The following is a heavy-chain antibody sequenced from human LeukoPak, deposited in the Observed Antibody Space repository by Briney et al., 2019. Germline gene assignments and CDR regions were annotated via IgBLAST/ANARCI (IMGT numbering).Heavy chain of an antibody. Sequence: APVKVSCKASGYTFTGYYMHWVRQAPGQGLEWMRWINPNSGGTNYAQKFQGRVTMTRDTSISTAYMELSRLRSDDPAVYYCAREVRLRDAFDIWGQGTMVTVSS. V-gene: IGHV1-2*02. CDR1: GYTFTGYY. CDR2: INPNSGGT. J-gene: IGHJ3*02. CDR3: AREVRLRDAFDI. D-gene: IGHD2-21*01.